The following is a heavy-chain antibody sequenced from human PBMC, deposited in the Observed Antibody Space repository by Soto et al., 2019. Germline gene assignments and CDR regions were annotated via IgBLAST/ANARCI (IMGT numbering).Heavy chain of an antibody. Sequence: PGESLKISCNGSGYSFTSYWISWVRQMPGKGLEWMGRIDPSDSYTNYSPSFQGHVTISADKSISTAYLQWSSLKASDTAMYYCARHGRYCSSTSCYGWFDPWGQGTLVTVSS. CDR2: IDPSDSYT. J-gene: IGHJ5*02. CDR3: ARHGRYCSSTSCYGWFDP. D-gene: IGHD2-2*01. V-gene: IGHV5-10-1*01. CDR1: GYSFTSYW.